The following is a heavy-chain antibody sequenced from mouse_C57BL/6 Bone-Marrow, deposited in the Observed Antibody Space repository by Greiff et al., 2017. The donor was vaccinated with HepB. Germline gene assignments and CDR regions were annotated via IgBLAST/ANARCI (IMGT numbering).Heavy chain of an antibody. V-gene: IGHV1-69*01. D-gene: IGHD3-2*02. Sequence: VQLQQPGAELVMPGASVKLSCKASGYTFTSYWMHWVKQRPGQGLEWIGEIDPSDSYTNYNQKFKGKSTLTVDKSSSTAYMQLSSLTSEDSAVYYCARSGSSGYRFAYWGQGTLVTVSA. CDR2: IDPSDSYT. CDR1: GYTFTSYW. J-gene: IGHJ3*01. CDR3: ARSGSSGYRFAY.